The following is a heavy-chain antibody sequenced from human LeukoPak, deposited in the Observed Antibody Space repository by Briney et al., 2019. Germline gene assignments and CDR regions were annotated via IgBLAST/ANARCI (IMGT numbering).Heavy chain of an antibody. Sequence: PGRSLRLSCAASGFIFDDYAMSWVRQAPGKGLVWVSRINSDGSSTSYADSVKGRFTISRDNAKNTLYLQMNSLRAEDTAVYYCARRVVVPAAPYYFDYWGQGTLVTVSS. V-gene: IGHV3-74*01. CDR1: GFIFDDYA. D-gene: IGHD2-2*01. J-gene: IGHJ4*02. CDR3: ARRVVVPAAPYYFDY. CDR2: INSDGSST.